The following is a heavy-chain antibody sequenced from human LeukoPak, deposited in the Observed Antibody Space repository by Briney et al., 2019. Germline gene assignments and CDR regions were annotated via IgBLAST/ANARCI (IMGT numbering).Heavy chain of an antibody. CDR2: IFYCRRT. V-gene: IGHV4-39*01. D-gene: IGHD3-10*01. CDR3: ARHSLLLWFGEFPFDP. CDR1: GRSISSSSYY. Sequence: SDTLSLTCTVSGRSISSSSYYWRGIRQPPGKVREWVGSIFYCRRTYYHPCLKSRVTIYVYTTKTQYSLKLSSVTAADTAVYYFARHSLLLWFGEFPFDPWGQGTLVTVSS. J-gene: IGHJ5*02.